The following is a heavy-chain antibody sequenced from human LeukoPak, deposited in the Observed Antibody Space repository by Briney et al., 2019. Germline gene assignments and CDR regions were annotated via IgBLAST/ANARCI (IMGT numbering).Heavy chain of an antibody. CDR3: ARVEAAAGDNYYYYYMDV. D-gene: IGHD6-13*01. Sequence: PSETLSLTCTVSGGSISSSSYYWGWIRQPPGKGLEWIGSIYYSGSTNYNPSLKSRVTISVDTSKNQFSLKLSSVTAADTAVYYCARVEAAAGDNYYYYYMDVWGKGTTVTISS. CDR2: IYYSGST. CDR1: GGSISSSSYY. V-gene: IGHV4-39*07. J-gene: IGHJ6*03.